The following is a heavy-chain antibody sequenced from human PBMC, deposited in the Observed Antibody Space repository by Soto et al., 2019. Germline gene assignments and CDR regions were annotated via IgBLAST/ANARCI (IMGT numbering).Heavy chain of an antibody. CDR3: ARHGDYGSGSYYPYYYYYYGMDA. D-gene: IGHD3-10*01. V-gene: IGHV4-39*01. Sequence: SETLSLTCTVSGGSISSSSYYWGWIRQPPGKGLEWIGSIYYSGSTYYNPSLKSRVTISVDTSKNQFSLKLSSVTAADTAVYYCARHGDYGSGSYYPYYYYYYGMDAWGQGNTVTVSS. J-gene: IGHJ6*02. CDR2: IYYSGST. CDR1: GGSISSSSYY.